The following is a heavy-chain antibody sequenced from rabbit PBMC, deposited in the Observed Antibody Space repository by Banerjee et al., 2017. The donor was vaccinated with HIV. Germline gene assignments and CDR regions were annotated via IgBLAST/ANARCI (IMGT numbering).Heavy chain of an antibody. J-gene: IGHJ4*01. Sequence: QEQLVESGGGLVQPEGSLTLTCTASGLDLSGNYFLCWVRQAPGKGLEWIACIYGGSRGDIVYATWAKGRFTISKTSSTTVTLHMTSLTAADTATYFCARDVGGNNIAYFSLWGPGTLVTVS. CDR2: IYGGSRGDI. CDR3: ARDVGGNNIAYFSL. CDR1: GLDLSGNYF. V-gene: IGHV1S45*01. D-gene: IGHD1-1*01.